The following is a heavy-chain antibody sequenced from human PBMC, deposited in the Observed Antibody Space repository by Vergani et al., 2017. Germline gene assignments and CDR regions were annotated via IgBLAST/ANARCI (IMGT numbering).Heavy chain of an antibody. Sequence: EVQLLESGGGLVQPGGSLRLSCAASGFTFSSYAMSWVRQAPGKGLEWVSYISSSSSTIYYADSVKGRFTISRDNAKNSLYLQMNSLRAEDTAVYYCAREGDIVVVPAALDYWGQGTLVTVSS. V-gene: IGHV3-48*01. D-gene: IGHD2-2*01. CDR1: GFTFSSYA. CDR3: AREGDIVVVPAALDY. CDR2: ISSSSSTI. J-gene: IGHJ4*02.